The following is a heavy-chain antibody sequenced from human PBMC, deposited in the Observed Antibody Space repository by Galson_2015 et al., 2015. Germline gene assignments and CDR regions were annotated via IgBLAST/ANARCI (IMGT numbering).Heavy chain of an antibody. V-gene: IGHV3-23*01. CDR2: ISGSGGST. Sequence: SLRLSFAASGFTFSSYAMSWVRQAPGKGLEWVSAISGSGGSTYYADSVKGRFTISRDNSKNTLYLQMNSLRAEDTAVYYCAKDSGPWAYCGGDCYAYYYYYGMDVWGQGTTVTVSS. CDR1: GFTFSSYA. CDR3: AKDSGPWAYCGGDCYAYYYYYGMDV. J-gene: IGHJ6*02. D-gene: IGHD2-21*02.